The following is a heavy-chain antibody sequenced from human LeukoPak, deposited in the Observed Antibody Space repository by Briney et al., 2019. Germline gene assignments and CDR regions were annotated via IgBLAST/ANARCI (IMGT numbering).Heavy chain of an antibody. CDR2: ISAFDGNT. CDR3: ARLAIAAAGPYYYSYMDI. Sequence: GASLKVSCKASGYTFTNYGVTWVRQAPGQGLEWVGWISAFDGNTNYAQELQHRVTMTTDTSTSTAYMELRSLTSDDTAVYYCARLAIAAAGPYYYSYMDIWGEGTTVTVSS. CDR1: GYTFTNYG. D-gene: IGHD6-13*01. V-gene: IGHV1-18*01. J-gene: IGHJ6*03.